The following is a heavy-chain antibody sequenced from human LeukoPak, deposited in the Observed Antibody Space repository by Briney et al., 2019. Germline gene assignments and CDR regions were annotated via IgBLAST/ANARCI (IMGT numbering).Heavy chain of an antibody. J-gene: IGHJ4*02. CDR2: IYYSGIT. V-gene: IGHV4-59*08. CDR1: GGSISTFY. Sequence: SETLSLTCTVSGGSISTFYWRWIRQPPGKGLEWVGYIYYSGITNYNPSLKSRVTISVDTSKNQFSLKLSSVTAADTAVYYCARQGSGSRAAFDYLGQGTLVTVSS. D-gene: IGHD1-26*01. CDR3: ARQGSGSRAAFDY.